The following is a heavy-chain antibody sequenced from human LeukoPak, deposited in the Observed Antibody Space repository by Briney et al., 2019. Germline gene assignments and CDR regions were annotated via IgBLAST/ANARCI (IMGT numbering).Heavy chain of an antibody. D-gene: IGHD3-10*01. Sequence: NPLETLSLTCSLSGGSVTSGGFYWGWLRQPPGKGPEWIATVYYTGSTYYNPSLKSRVTISIDTSKIQLSLRMTSVTATDTAVYHCARHSGSGSESRPFDPWGPGTLVTVSS. CDR2: VYYTGST. CDR3: ARHSGSGSESRPFDP. V-gene: IGHV4-39*01. CDR1: GGSVTSGGFY. J-gene: IGHJ5*02.